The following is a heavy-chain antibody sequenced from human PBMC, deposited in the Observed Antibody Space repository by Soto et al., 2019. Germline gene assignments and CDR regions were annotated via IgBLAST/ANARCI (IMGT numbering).Heavy chain of an antibody. CDR1: GGSFSGYY. V-gene: IGHV4-34*01. J-gene: IGHJ6*03. Sequence: SETLSLTCAVYGGSFSGYYWSWIRQPPGKGLEWIGEINHSGSTNYNPSLKSRVTISVDTSKNQFSLKLSSVTAADTAVYYCARGSPPSYYGSGSYRAYYYYYMDVWGKGTTVTVSS. D-gene: IGHD3-10*01. CDR3: ARGSPPSYYGSGSYRAYYYYYMDV. CDR2: INHSGST.